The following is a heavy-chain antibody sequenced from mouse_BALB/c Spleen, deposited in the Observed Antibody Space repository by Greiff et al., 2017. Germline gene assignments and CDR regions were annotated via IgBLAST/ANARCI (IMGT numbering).Heavy chain of an antibody. CDR2: IWGGGST. Sequence: VKLQESGPGLVAPSQSLSITCNVSGFSLTDYGVSWVRQPPGKGLEWLGVIWGGGSTYYNSALKSRLSISKDNSKSKVFLKMNSLQTDDTAMYYCTRDPYYYYSSYLDWYCDVWGAGTTVTVSS. J-gene: IGHJ1*01. CDR1: GFSLTDYG. V-gene: IGHV2-6-5*01. CDR3: TRDPYYYYSSYLDWYCDV. D-gene: IGHD1-1*01.